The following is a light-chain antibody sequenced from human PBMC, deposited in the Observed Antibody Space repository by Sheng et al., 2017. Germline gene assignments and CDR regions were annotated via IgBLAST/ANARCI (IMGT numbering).Light chain of an antibody. CDR2: DSF. J-gene: IGKJ3*01. Sequence: DVQLAQSPSSLSASVGERITITCQASHHIKHHVNWYHQRPGKVPRILIYDSFNLDTGVPPRFSGDGSGTHFTLTIKSLQPEDSGIFFCQEYDEVPPTFGPGTTVNI. CDR1: HHIKHH. CDR3: QEYDEVPPT. V-gene: IGKV1-33*01.